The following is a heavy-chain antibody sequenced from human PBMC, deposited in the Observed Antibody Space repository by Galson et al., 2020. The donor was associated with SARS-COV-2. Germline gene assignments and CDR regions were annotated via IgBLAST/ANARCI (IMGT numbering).Heavy chain of an antibody. J-gene: IGHJ4*02. D-gene: IGHD5-12*01. V-gene: IGHV4-4*07. CDR1: GGSISGYY. Sequence: SETLSLTCAVSGGSISGYYWSWIRQSAGKGLEWIGRIYASGTTEYNPSLKSRVAMSIDTSKKQFSLKVTSVTAADTAVYFCAREGSGTHAFDFWGQGTLVTVSS. CDR2: IYASGTT. CDR3: AREGSGTHAFDF.